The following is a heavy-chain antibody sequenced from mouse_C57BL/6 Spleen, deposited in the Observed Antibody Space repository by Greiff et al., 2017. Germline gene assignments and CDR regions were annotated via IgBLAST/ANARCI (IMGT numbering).Heavy chain of an antibody. D-gene: IGHD4-1*01. CDR2: INYDGSST. CDR3: ARGPRWDLYYAMDY. Sequence: EVQLVESEGGLVQPGSSMKLSCTASGFTFSDYYMAWVRQVPEKGLEWVANINYDGSSTYYLDSLKSRFIISRDNAKNILYLQMSSLKSEDTATYYCARGPRWDLYYAMDYWGQGTSVTVSS. CDR1: GFTFSDYY. V-gene: IGHV5-16*01. J-gene: IGHJ4*01.